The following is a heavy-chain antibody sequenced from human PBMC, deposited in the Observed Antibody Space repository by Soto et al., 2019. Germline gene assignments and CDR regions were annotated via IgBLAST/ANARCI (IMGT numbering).Heavy chain of an antibody. CDR3: ASVRGGYYDAMDV. Sequence: PSPTLSLSYAFSVVYSITSNSRIWVRQPPGKGLEWIGEIYHSGSTNYNPSLKSRVTISVDKSKNQFSLKLSSVTAADTAVYYCASVRGGYYDAMDVWGQGTTVS. D-gene: IGHD3-10*02. V-gene: IGHV4-4*02. J-gene: IGHJ6*02. CDR1: VVYSITSNS. CDR2: IYHSGST.